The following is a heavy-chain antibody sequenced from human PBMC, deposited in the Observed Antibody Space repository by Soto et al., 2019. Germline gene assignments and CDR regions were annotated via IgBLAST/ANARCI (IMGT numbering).Heavy chain of an antibody. V-gene: IGHV3-33*01. J-gene: IGHJ4*02. CDR3: ASGITMVRR. CDR1: GFTFSSYG. CDR2: IWYDGSNK. D-gene: IGHD3-10*01. Sequence: QVQLVESGGGVVQPGRSLRLSCAASGFTFSSYGMHWVRQAPGKGLEWVAVIWYDGSNKYYADPVKGRFTISRDNSKNTLYLQMNSLRAEDTAVYYCASGITMVRRWGQGTLVTVSS.